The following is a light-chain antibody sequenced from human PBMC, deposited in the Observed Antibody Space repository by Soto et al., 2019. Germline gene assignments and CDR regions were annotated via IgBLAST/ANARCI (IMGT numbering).Light chain of an antibody. CDR1: SSNIGDNP. J-gene: IGLJ1*01. V-gene: IGLV1-44*01. CDR2: IND. Sequence: QSVLTQPPSASGTPGQRITISCSGSSSNIGDNPVNWYQQLPGAAPKLLIYINDQRPSGVPDRFSGSKSGTSASLAISGLQPEDEADYYCAAWDDSLNALSGTRTKVTVL. CDR3: AAWDDSLNAL.